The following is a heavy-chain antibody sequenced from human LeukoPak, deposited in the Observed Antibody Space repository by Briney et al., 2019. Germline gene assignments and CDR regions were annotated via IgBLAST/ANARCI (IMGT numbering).Heavy chain of an antibody. CDR3: ARGPYYDFWSGYPYFDY. D-gene: IGHD3-3*01. CDR1: GGSISSYY. Sequence: SETLSLTCTVSGGSISSYYWSWVRQPAGKGLELIGRIYTSGSTNYNPSLKSRVTISVDTSKNQFSLKLSSVTAADTAVYYCARGPYYDFWSGYPYFDYWGQGTLVTVSS. V-gene: IGHV4-4*07. CDR2: IYTSGST. J-gene: IGHJ4*02.